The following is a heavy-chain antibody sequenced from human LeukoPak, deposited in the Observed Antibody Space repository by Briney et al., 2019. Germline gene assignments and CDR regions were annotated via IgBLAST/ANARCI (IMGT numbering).Heavy chain of an antibody. CDR1: GFTFSSYS. J-gene: IGHJ4*02. V-gene: IGHV3-48*04. Sequence: GGSLRLSCAASGFTFSSYSMNWVRQAPGKGLEWVSYISSSGITIYYADSVKGRFTISRDNAKNSLYLQMNSLRAEDTAVYYCARDHPDYDFWSGHYPPLFDHWGQGALVTVSS. CDR3: ARDHPDYDFWSGHYPPLFDH. D-gene: IGHD3-3*01. CDR2: ISSSGITI.